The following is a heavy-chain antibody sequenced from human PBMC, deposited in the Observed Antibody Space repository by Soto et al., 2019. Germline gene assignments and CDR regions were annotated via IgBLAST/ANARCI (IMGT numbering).Heavy chain of an antibody. D-gene: IGHD2-8*02. CDR3: ARDKITGLFDY. J-gene: IGHJ4*02. Sequence: SETLSLTCAVEGGSFSGYDWTWIRQPPGTGLEWIGEINHSGSTNYNPSLKSRVTISVDTSKNQFSLKLTSVTAADTAVYYCARDKITGLFDYWGKGTLVTSPQ. CDR1: GGSFSGYD. CDR2: INHSGST. V-gene: IGHV4-34*01.